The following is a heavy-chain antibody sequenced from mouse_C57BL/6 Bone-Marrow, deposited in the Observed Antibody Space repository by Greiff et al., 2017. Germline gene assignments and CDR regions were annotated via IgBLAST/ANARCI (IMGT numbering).Heavy chain of an antibody. Sequence: QVQLKESGAELVRPGTSVKVSCKASGYAFTNYLIEWVKQRPGQGLEWIGVINPGSGGTNYNEKFKGKATLTADKSSSTAYMQLSSLTSEDSAVYFCARDSSGPWFAYWGQGTLVTVSA. CDR3: ARDSSGPWFAY. J-gene: IGHJ3*01. V-gene: IGHV1-54*01. D-gene: IGHD3-2*02. CDR1: GYAFTNYL. CDR2: INPGSGGT.